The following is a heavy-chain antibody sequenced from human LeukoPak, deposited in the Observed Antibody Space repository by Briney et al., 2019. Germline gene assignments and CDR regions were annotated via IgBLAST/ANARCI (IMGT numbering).Heavy chain of an antibody. CDR2: IYYISNT. CDR3: AKNGGWYKWNY. J-gene: IGHJ4*02. CDR1: GASVGSAGYY. D-gene: IGHD6-19*01. V-gene: IGHV4-61*08. Sequence: EASETLSLTCTVSGASVGSAGYYWSWIRQPPGGGLEWIGYIYYISNTNYNPSLKSRVTMSVDPSKNQFSLKLNSVTAADTAVYYCAKNGGWYKWNYWGQGTLVTVSS.